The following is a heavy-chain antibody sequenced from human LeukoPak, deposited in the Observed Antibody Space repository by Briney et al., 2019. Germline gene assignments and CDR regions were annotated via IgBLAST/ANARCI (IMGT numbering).Heavy chain of an antibody. CDR1: GYSFTSYW. V-gene: IGHV5-51*01. CDR2: IFPGDSDT. Sequence: GEALKIPCKGSGYSFTSYWIGWVRQMPRKGMEWMGIIFPGDSDTRYSPSFQGQVTISADKSITTAYLQWRSLKASDTAMSSCARVPGYSSNWPHVCFDPWGQGTLVTVSS. J-gene: IGHJ5*02. D-gene: IGHD6-13*01. CDR3: ARVPGYSSNWPHVCFDP.